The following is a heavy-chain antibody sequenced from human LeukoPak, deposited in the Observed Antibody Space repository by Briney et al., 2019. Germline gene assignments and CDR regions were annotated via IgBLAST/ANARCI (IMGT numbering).Heavy chain of an antibody. D-gene: IGHD6-19*01. CDR1: GGSISSYY. CDR3: ARDLSEYSSGWYPDY. J-gene: IGHJ4*02. V-gene: IGHV4-4*07. CDR2: IYTSGST. Sequence: SETLSLTCTVSGGSISSYYWSWIRQPAGKGLEWIGRIYTSGSTNYNPSLKRRVTMSVDTSKNQFSLKLSSVTAADTAVYYCARDLSEYSSGWYPDYWGQGTLVTVSS.